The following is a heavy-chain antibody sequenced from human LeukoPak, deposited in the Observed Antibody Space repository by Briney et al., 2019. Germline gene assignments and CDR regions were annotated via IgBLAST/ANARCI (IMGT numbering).Heavy chain of an antibody. V-gene: IGHV3-7*01. Sequence: GSLRLSCAASGFIFSSYWMSWVRQAPGKGLEWVANIKQDGSEKYYVDSVKGRFTISRDNAKNSLYLQMNSLRIEDTAVYYCALRGYSSSWTALDYWGQGTLVTVSS. J-gene: IGHJ4*02. CDR2: IKQDGSEK. CDR3: ALRGYSSSWTALDY. CDR1: GFIFSSYW. D-gene: IGHD6-13*01.